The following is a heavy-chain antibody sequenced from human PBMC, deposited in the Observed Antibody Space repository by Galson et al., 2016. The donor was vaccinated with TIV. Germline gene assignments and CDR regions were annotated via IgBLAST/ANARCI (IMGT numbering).Heavy chain of an antibody. J-gene: IGHJ6*02. CDR3: ARDPEGNYYDGSGYHYFYYGLVA. V-gene: IGHV3-33*01. Sequence: SLRLSCAASEFTFSSYGMHWVRQAPGKGLDWVAGIWSDGSKKQYADSVKGRFTVSRDNSKNTLFLQMNSLRAEDTAVYYCARDPEGNYYDGSGYHYFYYGLVAWGQGTTVTVSS. CDR1: EFTFSSYG. D-gene: IGHD3-22*01. CDR2: IWSDGSKK.